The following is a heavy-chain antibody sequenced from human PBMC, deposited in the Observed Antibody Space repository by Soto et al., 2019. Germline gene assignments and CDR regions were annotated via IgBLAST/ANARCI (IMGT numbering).Heavy chain of an antibody. Sequence: QVQLQESGPGLVKPSETLSLTCTVSGGSISSYYWSWIRQPPGKGLEWIGYIYYSGSTNYNPSLKSRVITSVDTSTNQFSLKLSSVAAADTAVYYGARAFRIAAAGTGWFDPWGQGTLVTVSS. J-gene: IGHJ5*02. CDR2: IYYSGST. CDR3: ARAFRIAAAGTGWFDP. CDR1: GGSISSYY. V-gene: IGHV4-59*01. D-gene: IGHD6-13*01.